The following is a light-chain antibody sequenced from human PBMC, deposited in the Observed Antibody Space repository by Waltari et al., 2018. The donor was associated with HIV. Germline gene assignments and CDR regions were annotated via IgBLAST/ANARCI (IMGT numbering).Light chain of an antibody. CDR3: CAYAGSTTYVI. V-gene: IGLV2-23*02. J-gene: IGLJ2*01. CDR2: EVS. Sequence: QSALTQPASVSGSPGQSITIPCTGTSSAVGGYNIVSWYQQHPGKAPKLMIYEVSKRPSGVSNRFSGSKSGNTASLTISGLQAEDEADYYCCAYAGSTTYVIFGGGTKLTVL. CDR1: SSAVGGYNI.